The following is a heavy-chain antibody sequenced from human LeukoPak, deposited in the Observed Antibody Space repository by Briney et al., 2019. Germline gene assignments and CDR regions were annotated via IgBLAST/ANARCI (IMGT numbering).Heavy chain of an antibody. V-gene: IGHV5-51*01. CDR2: IYPGDSDT. Sequence: GEFPQIFSKGSGYSFSSYWGGWVRQMPGKGLEWMGIIYPGDSDTRYSPSFQGQVTITADKSISTAYLQRSSLKASDTAMYYCARSYDSSGYCQYYFDYWGQGTLVTVSS. CDR1: GYSFSSYW. CDR3: ARSYDSSGYCQYYFDY. D-gene: IGHD3-22*01. J-gene: IGHJ4*02.